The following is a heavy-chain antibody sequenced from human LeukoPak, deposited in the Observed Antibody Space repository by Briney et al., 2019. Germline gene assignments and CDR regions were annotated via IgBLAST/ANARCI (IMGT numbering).Heavy chain of an antibody. Sequence: SETLSLTCSVSGDSISSRNSYWCWIRQSPEKGLEWIGSMYYSGNTYYNPSLRSRVTMSVDTSKNQFSLKLSSVTAADTAVYYCARGGRINSYGPIDYWGQGTLVTVSS. J-gene: IGHJ4*02. CDR1: GDSISSRNSY. V-gene: IGHV4-39*07. D-gene: IGHD5-18*01. CDR2: MYYSGNT. CDR3: ARGGRINSYGPIDY.